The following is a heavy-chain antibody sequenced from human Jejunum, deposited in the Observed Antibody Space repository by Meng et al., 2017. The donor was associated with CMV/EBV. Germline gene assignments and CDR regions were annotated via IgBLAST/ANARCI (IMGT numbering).Heavy chain of an antibody. V-gene: IGHV4-4*07. CDR1: GGPITSYF. Sequence: GQFREAGPVLVKPSETLSLPCSVSGGPITSYFWSWIRQPAGKGMEWIGRMSSSGSTYYNPSLKSRVTMSMDTAKNQFSLKLTSVTAADTAMYYCARDSSTSFDYWGQGTLVTVSS. CDR3: ARDSSTSFDY. J-gene: IGHJ4*02. CDR2: MSSSGST.